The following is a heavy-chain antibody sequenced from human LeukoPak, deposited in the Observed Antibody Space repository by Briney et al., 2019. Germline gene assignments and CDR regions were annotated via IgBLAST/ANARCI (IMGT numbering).Heavy chain of an antibody. CDR1: GFTFSSYA. D-gene: IGHD1-7*01. Sequence: PGGSLRLSCAAPGFTFSSYAMHWVRQAPGKGLEWVAVISYDGSNKYYADSVKGRFTISRDNSKNTLYLQMNSLRAEDTAVYYCARDLDLYYFDYWGQGTLVTVSS. J-gene: IGHJ4*02. CDR2: ISYDGSNK. V-gene: IGHV3-30-3*01. CDR3: ARDLDLYYFDY.